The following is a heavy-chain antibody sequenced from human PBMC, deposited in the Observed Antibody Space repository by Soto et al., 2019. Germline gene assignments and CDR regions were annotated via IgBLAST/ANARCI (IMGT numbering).Heavy chain of an antibody. CDR3: ARSATTGTRAFDI. CDR2: ISGSGGTT. J-gene: IGHJ3*02. D-gene: IGHD1-1*01. Sequence: VQLLESGGGLGQPGGSLRLSCVASGFSFSTYAMSWVRQAPGKGLEWVSVISGSGGTTYYADSVKGRLTISRDNSKNTLYLQMNSLRAEDMAEYYCARSATTGTRAFDIWGQGTMVAVSS. CDR1: GFSFSTYA. V-gene: IGHV3-23*01.